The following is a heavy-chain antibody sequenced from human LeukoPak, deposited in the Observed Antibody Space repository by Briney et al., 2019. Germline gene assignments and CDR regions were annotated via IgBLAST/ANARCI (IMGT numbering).Heavy chain of an antibody. V-gene: IGHV3-23*01. D-gene: IGHD3-22*01. CDR1: GFTFSSYA. J-gene: IGHJ4*02. CDR3: ARLRRITMIVVVTGLDY. CDR2: ISGSGGST. Sequence: GGSLRLSCAASGFTFSSYAMSWVRQAPGKGLEWVSAISGSGGSTYYADSVKGRFTISRDNSKNTLYLQMNSLRAEDTAVYYCARLRRITMIVVVTGLDYWGQGTLVTVSS.